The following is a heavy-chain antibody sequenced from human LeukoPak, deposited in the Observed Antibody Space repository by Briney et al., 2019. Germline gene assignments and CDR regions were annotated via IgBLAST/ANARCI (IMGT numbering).Heavy chain of an antibody. D-gene: IGHD6-13*01. CDR2: IYPGDSDT. CDR1: GFSFTSYW. Sequence: RGGSLQIPCKGFGFSFTSYWIGWVRQMPGEGLEGMGHIYPGDSDTRYSPSFQGQVTISADKSISTAYLQRSSMKASDTAMYYCARRGGDSSSWYAPWGQGTLVTVSS. V-gene: IGHV5-51*01. CDR3: ARRGGDSSSWYAP. J-gene: IGHJ5*02.